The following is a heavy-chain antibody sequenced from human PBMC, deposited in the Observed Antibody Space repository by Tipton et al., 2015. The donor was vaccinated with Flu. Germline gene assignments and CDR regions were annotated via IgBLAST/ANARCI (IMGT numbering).Heavy chain of an antibody. J-gene: IGHJ4*02. CDR2: ISSGGSTI. CDR1: GFLFSSYE. D-gene: IGHD7-27*01. CDR3: ATLTGDDY. Sequence: SLRLSCAASGFLFSSYEMNWVRQAPGKGLEWLSYISSGGSTISYADSVRGRFTISRDNAKNSLYLQLNNLRAEDTAVYYCATLTGDDYWGQGDLVTVSS. V-gene: IGHV3-48*03.